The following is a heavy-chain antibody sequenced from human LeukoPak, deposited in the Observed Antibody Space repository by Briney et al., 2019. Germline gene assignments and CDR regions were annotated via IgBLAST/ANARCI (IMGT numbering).Heavy chain of an antibody. CDR2: IYDSGST. CDR1: GGSISSGGYS. V-gene: IGHV4-30-2*03. D-gene: IGHD2-2*01. J-gene: IGHJ4*02. Sequence: SQTLSLTCAVSGGSISSGGYSWSWIRQPPGKGLEWIGSIYDSGSTYYNPSLKSRVTISVDTSKNQFSLKLNSVTAADTAVYYCASLTYCSSTSCYVFSDYWGQGTLVTVSS. CDR3: ASLTYCSSTSCYVFSDY.